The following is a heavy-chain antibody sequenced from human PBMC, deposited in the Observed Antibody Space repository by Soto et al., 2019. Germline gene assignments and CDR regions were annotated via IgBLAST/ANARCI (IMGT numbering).Heavy chain of an antibody. CDR2: INTGNGNV. Sequence: QVQLVQSGAEVRKPGASVKVSCKASGYTFKTYAMHWVRQAPGQRLEWMGWINTGNGNVKYSQKFQGRVTFTRDTPASTDYLEVSRQRSEDTAIYYCVRSVVVRGVFTFDCWGQGTLVTVSS. D-gene: IGHD3-10*01. CDR3: VRSVVVRGVFTFDC. V-gene: IGHV1-3*04. CDR1: GYTFKTYA. J-gene: IGHJ4*02.